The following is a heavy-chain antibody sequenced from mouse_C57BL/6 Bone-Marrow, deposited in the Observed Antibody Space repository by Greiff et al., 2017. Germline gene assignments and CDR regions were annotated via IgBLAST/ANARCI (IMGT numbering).Heavy chain of an antibody. CDR2: IRNKANGYTT. J-gene: IGHJ1*03. Sequence: EVQGVESGGGLVQPGGSLSLSCAASGFTFTDYYMSWVRQPPGKALEWLGFIRNKANGYTTEYSASVKGRFTISRDNSQSILYLQMNALRAEDSATYYGARWGTTGVAHWYFDVWGTGTTVTVSS. CDR3: ARWGTTGVAHWYFDV. D-gene: IGHD1-1*01. CDR1: GFTFTDYY. V-gene: IGHV7-3*01.